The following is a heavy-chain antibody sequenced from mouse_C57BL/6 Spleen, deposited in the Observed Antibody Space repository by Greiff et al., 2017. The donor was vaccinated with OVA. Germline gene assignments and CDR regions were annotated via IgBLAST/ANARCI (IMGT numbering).Heavy chain of an antibody. CDR2: IRSKSSNYAT. D-gene: IGHD4-1*01. J-gene: IGHJ1*03. Sequence: EVKLVESGGGLVQPKGSLKLSCAASGFTFNTYAMHWVRQAPGKGLEWVARIRSKSSNYATYYADSVKDRFTISRDDSQSMLYLQMNNLKTEDTAMYYCVRERLGREVWYFDVWGTGTTVTVSS. CDR3: VRERLGREVWYFDV. V-gene: IGHV10-3*01. CDR1: GFTFNTYA.